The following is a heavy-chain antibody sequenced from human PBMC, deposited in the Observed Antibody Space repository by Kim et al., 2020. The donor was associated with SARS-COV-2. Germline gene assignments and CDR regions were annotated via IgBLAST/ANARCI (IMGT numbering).Heavy chain of an antibody. V-gene: IGHV3-53*01. Sequence: VKGRFHISRDHSKNTRYLKMTSLRAEDTAVYYCARGTVPYGDYRYYFDYWGQGTLVTVSS. J-gene: IGHJ4*02. CDR3: ARGTVPYGDYRYYFDY. D-gene: IGHD4-17*01.